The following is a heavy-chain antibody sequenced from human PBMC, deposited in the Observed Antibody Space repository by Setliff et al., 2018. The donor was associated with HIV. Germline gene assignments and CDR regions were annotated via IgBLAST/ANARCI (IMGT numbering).Heavy chain of an antibody. CDR3: ARDVGRDGYCFDH. J-gene: IGHJ4*02. D-gene: IGHD5-12*01. Sequence: PSETLSLTCTVSGGSISSYYWSWIRLPPGKGLEWIGYMSYTGVSNYNPSLRSLATVSLDTSTNQFSLKLSSVTAADTAVYHCARDVGRDGYCFDHWGQGTLVTVSS. CDR2: MSYTGVS. CDR1: GGSISSYY. V-gene: IGHV4-59*12.